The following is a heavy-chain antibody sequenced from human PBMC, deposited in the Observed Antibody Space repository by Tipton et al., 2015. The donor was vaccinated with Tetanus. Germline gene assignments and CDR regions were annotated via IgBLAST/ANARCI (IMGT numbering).Heavy chain of an antibody. J-gene: IGHJ6*02. CDR1: GYTFTGYY. Sequence: QLVQSGAEMKKPGASVKVSCKASGYTFTGYYIYWVRQAPGQGLEWMGWIDPNSGGTVYAQKFQGRVTMTRDTSISTGYMGLRSLRSDDTAVYYCARDRGDYIYYGMDVWGPGTTVTAS. D-gene: IGHD3-22*01. CDR2: IDPNSGGT. CDR3: ARDRGDYIYYGMDV. V-gene: IGHV1-2*02.